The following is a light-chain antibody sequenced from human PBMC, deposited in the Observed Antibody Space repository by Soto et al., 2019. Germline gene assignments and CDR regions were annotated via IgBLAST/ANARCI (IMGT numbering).Light chain of an antibody. J-gene: IGKJ4*01. Sequence: VLSQTPLSLSVTPGQPASISCRSNQSLLHTDGKDHLYWFLQKPGQPPRILIYEVSNRFSGVTERFSGSGSGTDFTLKISRLEAEDVGVYYCMQSTYLPLTFGGGTKVEIK. CDR2: EVS. CDR3: MQSTYLPLT. V-gene: IGKV2D-29*01. CDR1: QSLLHTDGKDH.